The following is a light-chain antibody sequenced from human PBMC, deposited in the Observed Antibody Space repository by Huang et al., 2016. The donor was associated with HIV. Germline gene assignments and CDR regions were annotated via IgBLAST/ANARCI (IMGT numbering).Light chain of an antibody. V-gene: IGKV3-15*01. CDR2: GAS. J-gene: IGKJ5*01. CDR1: QRISNK. CDR3: QQYSTWPPIT. Sequence: ATLSCRAGQRISNKLAWYQQRPGQTPRLLIYGASTRATGIPARFTGSGSGTEFTLTISSLQSEDFAVYYCQQYSTWPPITFGQGTRLEMK.